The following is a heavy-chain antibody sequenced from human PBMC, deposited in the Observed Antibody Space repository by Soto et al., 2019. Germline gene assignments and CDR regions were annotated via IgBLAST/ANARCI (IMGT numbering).Heavy chain of an antibody. CDR1: GFTFSSYS. V-gene: IGHV3-48*01. Sequence: EVQLVESGGGLVQPGGSLRLSCAVSGFTFSSYSMNWVRQAPGKGLEWVSYISSSSSTIYYADSVKGRFTISRDNAKNSLSLQMNSLRAEDTAVYYCTREKSGTTDYWGQGTLVTVSS. CDR2: ISSSSSTI. CDR3: TREKSGTTDY. D-gene: IGHD1-1*01. J-gene: IGHJ4*02.